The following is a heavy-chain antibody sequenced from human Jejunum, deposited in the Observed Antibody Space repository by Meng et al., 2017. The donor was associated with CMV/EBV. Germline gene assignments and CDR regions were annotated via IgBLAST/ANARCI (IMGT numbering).Heavy chain of an antibody. CDR3: AKDPHEFWNGKNRFDS. CDR2: TPYGGSRK. V-gene: IGHV3-30*02. J-gene: IGHJ5*01. Sequence: IFSIFGMHWVRQPPGKGLEWVAHTPYGGSRKYYADSVKGRFTISRNNSKDAVFLEMSGLRPEDTAVYYCAKDPHEFWNGKNRFDSWGQGTQVTVSS. D-gene: IGHD3-3*01. CDR1: IFSIFG.